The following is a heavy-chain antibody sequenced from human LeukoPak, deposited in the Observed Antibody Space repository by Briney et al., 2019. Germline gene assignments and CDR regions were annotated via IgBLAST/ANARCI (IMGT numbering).Heavy chain of an antibody. V-gene: IGHV3-21*01. Sequence: GGSLRLSCAASGFTFSSYSMNWVRQAPGKGLEWVSSIGSSSSYIYYADSVKGRFTISRDNAKNSLYLQMNSLRAEDTAVYYCARDGGPIVPAAPSFDYWGQGTLVTVSS. CDR2: IGSSSSYI. CDR1: GFTFSSYS. CDR3: ARDGGPIVPAAPSFDY. J-gene: IGHJ4*02. D-gene: IGHD2-2*01.